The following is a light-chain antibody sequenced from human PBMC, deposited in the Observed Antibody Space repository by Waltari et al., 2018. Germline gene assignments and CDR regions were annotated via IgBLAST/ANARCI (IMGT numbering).Light chain of an antibody. Sequence: SYELTQPPSVSVSPGQTATITCSGDDLGQKYACWYQQKPGQSPTVVIYQNNMRPSGIPERFSGSKSGNTATLTISGTQSIDEADYYCQTWGSSVLVFGGGTKLTVL. CDR2: QNN. V-gene: IGLV3-1*01. CDR1: DLGQKY. J-gene: IGLJ2*01. CDR3: QTWGSSVLV.